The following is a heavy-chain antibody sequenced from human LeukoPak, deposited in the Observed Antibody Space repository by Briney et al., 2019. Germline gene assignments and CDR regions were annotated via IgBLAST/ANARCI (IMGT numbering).Heavy chain of an antibody. J-gene: IGHJ4*02. Sequence: SVKVSCKASGGTFSSYAIGWVRQAPGQGLEWMGRIIPIFGTANYAQKFQGRVTITTDESTSTAYMELSSLRSEDTAVYYCARAERYSSGWYPHYWGQGTLVTVSS. V-gene: IGHV1-69*05. CDR2: IIPIFGTA. CDR1: GGTFSSYA. CDR3: ARAERYSSGWYPHY. D-gene: IGHD6-19*01.